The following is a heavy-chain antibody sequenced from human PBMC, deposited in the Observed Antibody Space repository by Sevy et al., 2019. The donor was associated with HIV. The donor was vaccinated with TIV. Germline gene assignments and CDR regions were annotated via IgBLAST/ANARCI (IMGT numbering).Heavy chain of an antibody. Sequence: GGSLRLSCAASGFTVSSNYMSWVRQAPGKGLEWVSVIYSGGSTYYADSVKGRFTISRDNTKNTRYLQMNSLRAEDTAVYYCASAYCGGDCYDYYYYYGMDVWGQGTTVTVSS. CDR1: GFTVSSNY. J-gene: IGHJ6*02. CDR2: IYSGGST. D-gene: IGHD2-21*02. CDR3: ASAYCGGDCYDYYYYYGMDV. V-gene: IGHV3-53*01.